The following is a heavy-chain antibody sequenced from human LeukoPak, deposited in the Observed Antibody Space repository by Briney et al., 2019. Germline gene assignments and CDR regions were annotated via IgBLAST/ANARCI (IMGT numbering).Heavy chain of an antibody. D-gene: IGHD6-13*01. CDR3: ARVGSSQLALGSWSRNSAYYYYGMDV. J-gene: IGHJ6*02. CDR2: INAGNGNT. V-gene: IGHV1-3*01. CDR1: GYTFTSYA. Sequence: VASVKVSCKASGYTFTSYAMHWVRQAPGQRLEWMGWINAGNGNTKYSQKFQGRVTITRDTSASTAYMELSSLRSEDTAVYYCARVGSSQLALGSWSRNSAYYYYGMDVWGQGTTVTVSS.